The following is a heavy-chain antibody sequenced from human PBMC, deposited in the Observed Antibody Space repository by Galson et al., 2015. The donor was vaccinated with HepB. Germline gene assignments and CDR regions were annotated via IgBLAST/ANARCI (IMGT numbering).Heavy chain of an antibody. Sequence: SLRLSCAASGFTFSSYAMHWVRQAPGKGLEWVAVISYDGSNKYYADSVKGRFTISRDNSKNTLYLQMNSLRAEDTAVYYCARVWLNGELLGSFDYWGQGTLVTVSS. J-gene: IGHJ4*02. CDR3: ARVWLNGELLGSFDY. CDR2: ISYDGSNK. D-gene: IGHD2-15*01. V-gene: IGHV3-30*04. CDR1: GFTFSSYA.